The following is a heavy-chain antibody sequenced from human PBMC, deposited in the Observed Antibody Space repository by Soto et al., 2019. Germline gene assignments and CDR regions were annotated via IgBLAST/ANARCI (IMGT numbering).Heavy chain of an antibody. CDR1: GFVFSGYG. J-gene: IGHJ4*02. D-gene: IGHD5-12*01. V-gene: IGHV3-33*01. Sequence: QVQLVESGGGGVKLGRSRRLSGAASGFVFSGYGMHWVGQAPGRGLGWVAVIWYDGSNKYYADSVKGRFTISRDNSKNTLYLQMNSLRAEDTAVYYCASHVDADYWGQGTLVTVSS. CDR2: IWYDGSNK. CDR3: ASHVDADY.